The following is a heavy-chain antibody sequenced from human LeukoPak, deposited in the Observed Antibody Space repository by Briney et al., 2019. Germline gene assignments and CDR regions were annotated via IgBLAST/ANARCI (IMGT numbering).Heavy chain of an antibody. CDR2: ISSSSSYI. V-gene: IGHV3-21*01. J-gene: IGHJ4*02. CDR1: GFTFSSYS. D-gene: IGHD3-22*01. Sequence: GGSLRLSCAASGFTFSSYSMNWVRQAPGKGLEWVSSISSSSSYIYYADSVKGRFTISRDNAKNSLYLQMNSLRAEDTAMYYCARDFDYYDSSGSYWGQGTLVTVSS. CDR3: ARDFDYYDSSGSY.